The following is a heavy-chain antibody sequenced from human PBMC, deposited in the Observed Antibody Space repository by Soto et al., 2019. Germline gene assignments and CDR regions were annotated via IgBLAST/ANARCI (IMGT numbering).Heavy chain of an antibody. Sequence: QVQLQESGPGLVKPSETLSLTCTISGGPMNNYYRSWFLQPRGQGLEWIGYMGYNGFTRYNPSLRSRVAISLDTSKNQFSLNLSSVTAADTALYYCARQGFGELHGLVDVWGQGITVTVSS. J-gene: IGHJ6*02. CDR2: MGYNGFT. CDR1: GGPMNNYY. D-gene: IGHD3-10*01. V-gene: IGHV4-59*08. CDR3: ARQGFGELHGLVDV.